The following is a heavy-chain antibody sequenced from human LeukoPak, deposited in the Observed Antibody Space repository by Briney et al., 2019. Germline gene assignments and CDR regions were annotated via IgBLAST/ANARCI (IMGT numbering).Heavy chain of an antibody. CDR3: ARSGSYANGAFDI. D-gene: IGHD1-26*01. V-gene: IGHV4-4*07. Sequence: PSETLSLTCTVSGGSIGSYYWSWIRQPAGKGLEWIGRMYLSGNTNYNPSLKSRVTMSPDTSKNQFSLKLSSVTAADTAVYYCARSGSYANGAFDIWGQGTMVTISS. CDR1: GGSIGSYY. J-gene: IGHJ3*02. CDR2: MYLSGNT.